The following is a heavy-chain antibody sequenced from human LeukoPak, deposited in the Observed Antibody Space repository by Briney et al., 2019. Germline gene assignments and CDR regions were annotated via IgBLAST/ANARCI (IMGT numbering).Heavy chain of an antibody. V-gene: IGHV3-30-3*01. CDR2: ISYDGSNK. CDR3: ARDLSSSQDY. J-gene: IGHJ4*02. CDR1: GFTFSSYA. Sequence: GRSLRLSCAASGFTFSSYAMHWVRLAPGKGLEWVAVISYDGSNKYYADSVKGRFTISRDNSKNTLYLQMNSLRAEDTAVYYCARDLSSSQDYWGQGTLVTVSS. D-gene: IGHD6-13*01.